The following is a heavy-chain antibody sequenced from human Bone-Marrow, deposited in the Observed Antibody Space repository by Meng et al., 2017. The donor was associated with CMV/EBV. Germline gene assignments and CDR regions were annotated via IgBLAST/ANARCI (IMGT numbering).Heavy chain of an antibody. CDR2: INPNSGGT. J-gene: IGHJ6*02. CDR1: GYTFIGYY. D-gene: IGHD2-2*02. Sequence: ASVKITCKASGYTFIGYYMHWVRQAPGQGLEWMGWINPNSGGTNYEQKFQGMATMTWDTSTSTAHMELSRLRSDDTAVYYCARGCGIVVVPAAIEGYYYYGMDVWGQGTTVTVSS. CDR3: ARGCGIVVVPAAIEGYYYYGMDV. V-gene: IGHV1-2*02.